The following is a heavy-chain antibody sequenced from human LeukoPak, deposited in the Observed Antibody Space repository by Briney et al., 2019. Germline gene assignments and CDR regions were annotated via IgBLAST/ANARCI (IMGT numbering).Heavy chain of an antibody. CDR1: GFTFSSYA. V-gene: IGHV3-30-3*01. J-gene: IGHJ6*02. D-gene: IGHD6-13*01. CDR2: ISYDGSNK. Sequence: RXLRLSCAASGFTFSSYAMHWVRQAPGKGLEWVAVISYDGSNKYYADSVKGRFTISRDNSKNTLYLQMNSLRAEDTAVYYCARDRSSSWLWTYYYYGMDVWGQGTTVTVSS. CDR3: ARDRSSSWLWTYYYYGMDV.